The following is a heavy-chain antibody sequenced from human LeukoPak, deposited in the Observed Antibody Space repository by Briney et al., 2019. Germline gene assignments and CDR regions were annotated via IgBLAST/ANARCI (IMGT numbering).Heavy chain of an antibody. J-gene: IGHJ4*02. V-gene: IGHV4-30-2*01. Sequence: PSQTLSLTCAISGGSISSGGFSWSWIRQPPGKGLEWIGYIYHSGNTYYNPSLKSRVAISVDTLNNQFSLNLRSVTAADTAVYYCARPRRETTWSSSFDVWGQGTPVTVSS. CDR3: ARPRRETTWSSSFDV. CDR2: IYHSGNT. D-gene: IGHD1-14*01. CDR1: GGSISSGGFS.